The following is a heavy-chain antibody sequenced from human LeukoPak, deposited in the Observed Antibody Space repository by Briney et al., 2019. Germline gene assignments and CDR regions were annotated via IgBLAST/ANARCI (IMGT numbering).Heavy chain of an antibody. CDR2: ISGSGGST. V-gene: IGHV3-23*01. CDR1: GFTFSSYA. D-gene: IGHD6-19*01. CDR3: AEDDHIAVAYLFDY. J-gene: IGHJ4*02. Sequence: GGSLRLSCAASGFTFSSYAMSWVRQAPGKGLEWVSAISGSGGSTYYADSVKGRFTISRDNSKNTLYLQMNSLRAEDTAVYYCAEDDHIAVAYLFDYWGQGTLVTVSS.